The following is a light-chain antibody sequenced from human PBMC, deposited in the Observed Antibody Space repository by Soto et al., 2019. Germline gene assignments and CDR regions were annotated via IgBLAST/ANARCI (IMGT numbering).Light chain of an antibody. CDR1: SSDVGGYKY. CDR2: EVT. V-gene: IGLV2-8*01. Sequence: QSVLTQPPSASGSPGQSVTISCTGTSSDVGGYKYVSWYQQHPGKAPKLMIYEVTKRPSGVPDRFSGSKSGNTASLTVSGLQAEDEADYYCSSYAGINNLLFGGGTKLTVL. J-gene: IGLJ2*01. CDR3: SSYAGINNLL.